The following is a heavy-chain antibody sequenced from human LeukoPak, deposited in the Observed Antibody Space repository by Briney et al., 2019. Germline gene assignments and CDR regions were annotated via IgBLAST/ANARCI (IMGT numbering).Heavy chain of an antibody. Sequence: SVKVSCKASGGTFSSYAISWVRQAPGQGLEWMGRIIPIFGIANYAQKFQGRVTITADKSTSTAYMELSSLRPEDTAVYYCARRYQRADDYWGQGTLVTVSS. J-gene: IGHJ4*02. CDR2: IIPIFGIA. CDR3: ARRYQRADDY. V-gene: IGHV1-69*04. D-gene: IGHD2-2*01. CDR1: GGTFSSYA.